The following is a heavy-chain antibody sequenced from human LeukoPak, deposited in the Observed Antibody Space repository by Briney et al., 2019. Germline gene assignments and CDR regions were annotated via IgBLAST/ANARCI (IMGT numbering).Heavy chain of an antibody. V-gene: IGHV3-74*01. CDR2: INSDGSST. CDR3: AKGGATVIDY. CDR1: AFTLSSYW. D-gene: IGHD4-17*01. Sequence: GGSLRLSCAASAFTLSSYWMHWVRQAPGKGLVWVSHINSDGSSTTSADSVKGRFTISRDNAKNTLYLQMNSLRAEDTAVYYCAKGGATVIDYWGQGTLVTVSS. J-gene: IGHJ4*02.